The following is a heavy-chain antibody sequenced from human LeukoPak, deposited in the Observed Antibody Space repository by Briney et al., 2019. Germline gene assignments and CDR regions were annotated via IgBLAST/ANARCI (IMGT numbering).Heavy chain of an antibody. CDR2: ISGSGGST. D-gene: IGHD5-24*01. Sequence: PGGSLRLSCAASGFTFSSYAMSWVRQPPGKGLEWVSAISGSGGSTYYADSVKGRFTISGDKAKNSLYLQMNSLRVEDTAVYYCPRDYKYAFDNWGQGTLVTVSS. CDR3: PRDYKYAFDN. V-gene: IGHV3-23*01. J-gene: IGHJ4*02. CDR1: GFTFSSYA.